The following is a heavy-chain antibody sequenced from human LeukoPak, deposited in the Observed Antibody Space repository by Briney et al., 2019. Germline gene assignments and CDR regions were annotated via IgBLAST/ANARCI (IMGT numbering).Heavy chain of an antibody. CDR3: ARLLRVGYCSTTTCNWFDP. V-gene: IGHV4-39*07. J-gene: IGHJ5*02. Sequence: PSETLSLTCTVSGDSISSHYWGWIRQPPGKGLEWIGSIYYSGSTYYSPSLKSRVTISVDTSKNQFSLKLSSVTAADTAVYYCARLLRVGYCSTTTCNWFDPWGQGTLVTVSS. CDR1: GDSISSHY. D-gene: IGHD2-2*03. CDR2: IYYSGST.